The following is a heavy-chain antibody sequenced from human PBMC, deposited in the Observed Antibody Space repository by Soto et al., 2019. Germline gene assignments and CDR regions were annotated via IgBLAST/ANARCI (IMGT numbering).Heavy chain of an antibody. CDR2: IRGKTNKYAT. CDR1: GFTFSASA. D-gene: IGHD1-1*01. J-gene: IGHJ4*02. CDR3: TIQESTTGY. Sequence: EVQLVESGGGLVQPGGSLKLSCAASGFTFSASAIHWVRQCPGKGLEWVGRIRGKTNKYATAYTASVRGRFTISRDDSVNTAYLQMSSLSAEETALYYCTIQESTTGYWGQGTLVTVSS. V-gene: IGHV3-73*02.